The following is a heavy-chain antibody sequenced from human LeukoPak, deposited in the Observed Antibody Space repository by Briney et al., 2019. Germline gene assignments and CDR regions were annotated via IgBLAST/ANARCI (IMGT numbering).Heavy chain of an antibody. CDR2: ISYDGSNK. Sequence: GGSLRLSCAASGFTFSSYAMHWVRQAPGKGLEWVAVISYDGSNKYYADSVRGRFTISRDNSKNTLYLQMNSLRAEDTAVYYCARDPAMVRGVIGAFDIWGQGTMVTVSS. J-gene: IGHJ3*02. CDR3: ARDPAMVRGVIGAFDI. D-gene: IGHD3-10*01. V-gene: IGHV3-30-3*01. CDR1: GFTFSSYA.